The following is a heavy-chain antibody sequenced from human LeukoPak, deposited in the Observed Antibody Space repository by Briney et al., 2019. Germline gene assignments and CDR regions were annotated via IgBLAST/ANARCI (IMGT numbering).Heavy chain of an antibody. V-gene: IGHV4-59*12. J-gene: IGHJ4*02. CDR1: GGSISSYY. CDR3: ARGPVRDYSNY. CDR2: IYYSGST. Sequence: SETLSLTCTVSGGSISSYYWSWIRQPPGKGLEWIGYIYYSGSTNYNPSLKSRLTISLDTSKNHFSLKVSSVTAADTAVYYCARGPVRDYSNYWGQGTLVTVSS. D-gene: IGHD4-11*01.